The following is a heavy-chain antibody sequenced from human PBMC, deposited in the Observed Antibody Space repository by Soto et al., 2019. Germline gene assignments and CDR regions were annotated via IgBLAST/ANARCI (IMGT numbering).Heavy chain of an antibody. CDR2: IYYSGST. D-gene: IGHD3-22*01. CDR3: AVHYDLYYFDY. V-gene: IGHV4-39*01. J-gene: IGHJ4*02. CDR1: GGAISSSSYY. Sequence: SETLSLTCPVCGGAISSSSYYSAWIRQPPGKGLEWIGSIYYSGSTYYNPSLKSRVTISVDTSKNQFSLKLSSVTAADTAVYYCAVHYDLYYFDYWGQGTLVTVSS.